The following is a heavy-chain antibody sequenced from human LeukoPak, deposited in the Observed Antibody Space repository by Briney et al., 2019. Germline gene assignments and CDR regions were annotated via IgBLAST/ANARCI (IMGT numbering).Heavy chain of an antibody. CDR1: GYTFTGYY. Sequence: ASVKVSCKASGYTFTGYYMHWVRQAPGQGLEWMGWINPNSGGTNYAQKFQGRVTMTRDTSISTAYMELSRLRSDDTAVYYCARDKRKSIFGVDSNLDYWGQGTLVTVSS. J-gene: IGHJ4*02. D-gene: IGHD3-3*01. V-gene: IGHV1-2*02. CDR3: ARDKRKSIFGVDSNLDY. CDR2: INPNSGGT.